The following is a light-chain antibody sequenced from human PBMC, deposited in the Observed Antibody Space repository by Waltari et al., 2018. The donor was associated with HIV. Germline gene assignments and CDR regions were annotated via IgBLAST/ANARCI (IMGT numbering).Light chain of an antibody. J-gene: IGLJ3*02. CDR3: SSYTSSSTLWM. CDR2: EVN. Sequence: QSALTQPPSVSGSPGQSVTISCTGTNSDVGSYNRVSWYQLPPGTAPKLMIYEVNNRPSGLPDRFSGSKSGNTASLTISGLQAEDEADYYCSSYTSSSTLWMFGGGTKLTVL. CDR1: NSDVGSYNR. V-gene: IGLV2-18*02.